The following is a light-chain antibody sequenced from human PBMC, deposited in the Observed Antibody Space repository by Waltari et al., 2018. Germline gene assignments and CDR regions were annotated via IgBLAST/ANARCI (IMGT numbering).Light chain of an antibody. J-gene: IGKJ4*01. V-gene: IGKV1-12*01. Sequence: DIQMTQSPTSVSASVGDRVTITCRAHQDILSWLAWYQQKPGKAPKLLISAASGLESGVPSRFSGRGSGTDFTLTISSLQPEDFATYYCQQADRLPLTFGGGTKVEIK. CDR1: QDILSW. CDR2: AAS. CDR3: QQADRLPLT.